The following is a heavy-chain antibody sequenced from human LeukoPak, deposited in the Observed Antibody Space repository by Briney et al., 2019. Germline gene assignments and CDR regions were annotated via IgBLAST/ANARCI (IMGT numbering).Heavy chain of an antibody. CDR1: GGSISRGSYY. J-gene: IGHJ4*02. Sequence: MPSQTLSLTCIVSGGSISRGSYYWSWIRQPPGKGLEWIGYIYYSGSTYYNPSLKSRVTISVDTSKNQFSLKLSSVTAADTAVYYCARYGSGSYYNFDYWGQGTLVTVSS. V-gene: IGHV4-30-4*01. D-gene: IGHD3-10*01. CDR2: IYYSGST. CDR3: ARYGSGSYYNFDY.